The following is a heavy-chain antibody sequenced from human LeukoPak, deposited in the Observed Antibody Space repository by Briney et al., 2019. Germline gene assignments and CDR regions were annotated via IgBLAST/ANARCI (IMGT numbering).Heavy chain of an antibody. J-gene: IGHJ4*02. D-gene: IGHD5-24*01. CDR1: GGSISSSSYY. Sequence: PSETLSLTCTVSGGSISSSSYYWGWIRQPPGKGLEWIGSIYYSGSTYYNPSLKSRVTISVDTSKNQFSLKLSSVTAADTAVYYCARDGYKGGYWGQGTLVTVSS. CDR2: IYYSGST. CDR3: ARDGYKGGY. V-gene: IGHV4-39*02.